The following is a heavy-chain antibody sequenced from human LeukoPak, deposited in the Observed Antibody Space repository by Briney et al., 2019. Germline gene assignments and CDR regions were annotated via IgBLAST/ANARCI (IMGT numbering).Heavy chain of an antibody. Sequence: PSQTLSLTCTVSGDSLNGSAYYWTWIRHHPERGLEWIGYIYYGDHTYYNPSLKSRVTISVDTSKNQFSLKLSSVTAADTAVYYCARGHYDFWSAPEYYFDYWGQGTLVTVSS. CDR2: IYYGDHT. J-gene: IGHJ4*02. D-gene: IGHD3-3*01. CDR3: ARGHYDFWSAPEYYFDY. CDR1: GDSLNGSAYY. V-gene: IGHV4-30-4*08.